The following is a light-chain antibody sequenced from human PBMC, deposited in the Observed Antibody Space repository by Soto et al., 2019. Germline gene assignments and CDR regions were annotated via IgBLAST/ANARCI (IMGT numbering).Light chain of an antibody. CDR1: QTISSW. CDR2: KAS. CDR3: QQANTFPLT. V-gene: IGKV1-5*03. Sequence: DIPMTQSPSTLSGSVGDRVTITCRASQTISSWLAWYQQKPGKAPKLLIYKASTLKSGVPSRFSGSGFGTDFTLTISSLQPEDFATYYCQQANTFPLTFGGGTKVEIK. J-gene: IGKJ4*01.